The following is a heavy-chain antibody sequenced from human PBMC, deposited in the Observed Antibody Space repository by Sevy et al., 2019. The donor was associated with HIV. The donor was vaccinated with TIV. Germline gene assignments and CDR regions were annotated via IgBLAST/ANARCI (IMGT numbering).Heavy chain of an antibody. V-gene: IGHV3-73*01. CDR2: IRSKAKSYAT. Sequence: GGSLRLSCTASGFIFSGSAIHWVRQASGKGLEWVGRIRSKAKSYATAYGASVKGRFTISRDDSKNTAYLPMNSLKPEDTAVYYCTRQATYCSGHTCYHPYYFYSWGQGTLLTVSS. CDR3: TRQATYCSGHTCYHPYYFYS. D-gene: IGHD2-15*01. J-gene: IGHJ4*02. CDR1: GFIFSGSA.